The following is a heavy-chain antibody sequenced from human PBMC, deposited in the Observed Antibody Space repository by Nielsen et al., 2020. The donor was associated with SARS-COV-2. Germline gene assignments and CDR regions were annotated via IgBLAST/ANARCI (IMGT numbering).Heavy chain of an antibody. CDR3: SRVRLGIVGATTTYYYGMDV. D-gene: IGHD1-26*01. CDR2: IYYSGST. CDR1: GGSISGGDNY. V-gene: IGHV4-30-4*01. J-gene: IGHJ6*04. Sequence: LRLSCTVSGGSISGGDNYWTWIRQPPGKGLEWIGYIYYSGSTYYNPSLKSRITISVDTSKNQFSLTLTSVTAADTAVYFCSRVRLGIVGATTTYYYGMDVWGKGTTVTVSS.